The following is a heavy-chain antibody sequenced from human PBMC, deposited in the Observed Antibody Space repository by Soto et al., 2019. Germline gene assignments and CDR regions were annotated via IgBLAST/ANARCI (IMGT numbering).Heavy chain of an antibody. D-gene: IGHD3-3*01. Sequence: QVHLVQSGAEVRKPGASVKVSCKAFGYTFTTNDINWVRQDPGQGLEWLGWMDPNSGVAGYAQKFQGRVIMTRDTATSTAHMELSGLTSEDTAVYYCWREIKFDFWRKALYVWGHGATVSVSS. CDR2: MDPNSGVA. CDR3: WREIKFDFWRKALYV. J-gene: IGHJ6*02. CDR1: GYTFTTND. V-gene: IGHV1-8*02.